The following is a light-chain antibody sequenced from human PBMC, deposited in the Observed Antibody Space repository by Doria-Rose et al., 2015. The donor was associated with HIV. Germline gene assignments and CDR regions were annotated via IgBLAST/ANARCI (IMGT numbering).Light chain of an antibody. J-gene: IGKJ1*01. CDR3: HQYGTSWT. Sequence: FTQSPGTLSLPPGERATLSCRASQSFSSTYLAWYQQKPGQAPSLLIYDGSTRATGIPDRFSASGSGTDFTLTTNRLEPEDFALYYCHQYGTSWTFGQGTKVKI. V-gene: IGKV3-20*01. CDR2: DGS. CDR1: QSFSSTY.